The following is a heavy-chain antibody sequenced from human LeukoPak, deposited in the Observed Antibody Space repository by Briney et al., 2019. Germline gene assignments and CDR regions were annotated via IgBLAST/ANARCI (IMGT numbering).Heavy chain of an antibody. CDR2: ISSSSSTI. D-gene: IGHD2-2*02. V-gene: IGHV3-48*01. CDR1: GFTFSSYS. J-gene: IGHJ4*02. CDR3: ARGSIVVVPAAIS. Sequence: PGGSLRLSCAASGFTFSSYSMNWVRQAPGKGLEWVSYISSSSSTIYYADSVEGRFTISRDNSKNTLYLQMNSLRAEDTAVYYCARGSIVVVPAAISWGQGTLVTVSS.